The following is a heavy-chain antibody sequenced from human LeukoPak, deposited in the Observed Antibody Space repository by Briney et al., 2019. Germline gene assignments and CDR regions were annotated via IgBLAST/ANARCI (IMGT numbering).Heavy chain of an antibody. V-gene: IGHV3-23*01. J-gene: IGHJ4*02. CDR1: RFTFSSYA. Sequence: PGGSLRLSCAASRFTFSSYAMSWVRQAPGKGLEWVSGISGSGGSTYYADSVKGRFTISRDNSKNTLYLQMNSLRAEDTAVYYCAKDKFTYYYDSSGTPTFDYWGQGTLVTVSS. CDR3: AKDKFTYYYDSSGTPTFDY. D-gene: IGHD3-22*01. CDR2: ISGSGGST.